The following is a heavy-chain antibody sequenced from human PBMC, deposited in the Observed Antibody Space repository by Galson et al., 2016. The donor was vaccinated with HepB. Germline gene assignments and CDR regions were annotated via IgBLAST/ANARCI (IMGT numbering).Heavy chain of an antibody. Sequence: SLRLSCAASGFTFSNAWMSWVRQAPGKGLEWVANIKQDGSEKYYVDSVKGRFTISRDNAKNSLYLQMNSLRAEDTAVYYCARDGPGGYRYGFYYYYGMDVWGQGTTVTVSS. CDR1: GFTFSNAW. J-gene: IGHJ6*02. CDR3: ARDGPGGYRYGFYYYYGMDV. V-gene: IGHV3-7*03. CDR2: IKQDGSEK. D-gene: IGHD5-18*01.